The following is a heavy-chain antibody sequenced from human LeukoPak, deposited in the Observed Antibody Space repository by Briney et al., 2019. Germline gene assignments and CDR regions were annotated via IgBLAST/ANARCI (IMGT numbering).Heavy chain of an antibody. CDR3: ARRAPGWVVDY. J-gene: IGHJ4*02. CDR2: IYYSVST. CDR1: GGSIGSSSYF. V-gene: IGHV4-39*01. D-gene: IGHD3-16*01. Sequence: PSETLSLTCTVSGGSIGSSSYFWGWLRQPPVKGLEWIGSIYYSVSTYYNPSLKSRVTMSVDASKNQFSLKLSSVTAADTAVYYCARRAPGWVVDYWGQGTLVTVSS.